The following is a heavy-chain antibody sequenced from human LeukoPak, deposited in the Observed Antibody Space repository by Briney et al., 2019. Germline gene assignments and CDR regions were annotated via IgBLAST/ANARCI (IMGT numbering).Heavy chain of an antibody. J-gene: IGHJ6*02. CDR3: ARGFGELSGGMDV. Sequence: PGGSLRLSCAASGFTLSNYWMHWVRQAPGKGLVWVSRLNNDGSSTTYADSVKGRFTISRDNAKNTLYLQMNSLRAEDTAVYYCARGFGELSGGMDVWGQGTTVTVSS. D-gene: IGHD3-10*01. CDR1: GFTLSNYW. CDR2: LNNDGSST. V-gene: IGHV3-74*01.